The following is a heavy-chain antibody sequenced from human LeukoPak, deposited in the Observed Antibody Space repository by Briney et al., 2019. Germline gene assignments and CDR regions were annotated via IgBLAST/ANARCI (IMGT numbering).Heavy chain of an antibody. CDR1: GFTVGGCA. D-gene: IGHD5-12*01. V-gene: IGHV3-30*09. J-gene: IGHJ4*02. Sequence: WGALRVSCAGSGFTVGGCAMHWVGQAPRRGGDGVASVAYDRSEEVYAGSVRGRFALSRDDSKSTVFLDMNSLRLEDTAMYYCAREERGWLVGHWGQGTLVTVSS. CDR2: VAYDRSEE. CDR3: AREERGWLVGH.